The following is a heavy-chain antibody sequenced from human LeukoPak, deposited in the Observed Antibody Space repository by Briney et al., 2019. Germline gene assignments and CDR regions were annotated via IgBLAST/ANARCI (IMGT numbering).Heavy chain of an antibody. D-gene: IGHD3-16*02. CDR3: ARSLYYDYVWGSYRCVWYFDY. V-gene: IGHV4-59*01. CDR2: IYYSGST. Sequence: SETLSLTCTVSGGSIGTYYWTWIRQPPGKGLEWIGYIYYSGSTNYNPSLKSRVTISVDTSKNQFSLKLSSVTAADTAVYYCARSLYYDYVWGSYRCVWYFDYWGQGTLVTVSS. J-gene: IGHJ4*02. CDR1: GGSIGTYY.